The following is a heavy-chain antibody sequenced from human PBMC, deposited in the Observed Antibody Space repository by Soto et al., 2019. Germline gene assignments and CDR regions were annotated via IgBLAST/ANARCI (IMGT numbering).Heavy chain of an antibody. CDR1: GFTFNNYA. CDR2: ISGSGGST. CDR3: AKVVPGHCSGGSCYSDSCYYGMDV. J-gene: IGHJ6*02. Sequence: GGSLRLSCEASGFTFNNYAMSWVRQAPGKGLEWVSAISGSGGSTYYADSVKGRFTISRDNSRNTLYLQMNSLRAEDSAVHYCAKVVPGHCSGGSCYSDSCYYGMDVWGQGTTVTVSS. D-gene: IGHD2-15*01. V-gene: IGHV3-23*01.